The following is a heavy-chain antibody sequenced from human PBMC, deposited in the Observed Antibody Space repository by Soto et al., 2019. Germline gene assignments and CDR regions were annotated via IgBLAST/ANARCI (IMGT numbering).Heavy chain of an antibody. D-gene: IGHD2-8*01. V-gene: IGHV1-69*01. CDR3: ARDHIVLMVYAIGGWFDP. J-gene: IGHJ5*02. CDR2: IIPIFGTA. Sequence: QVQLVQSGAEVKKPGSSVKVSCKASGGTFSSYAISWVRQAPGQGLEWMGGIIPIFGTANYAQKFQGRVTITADESTSTAYMELSSLRSEDTAVYYCARDHIVLMVYAIGGWFDPWGQGTLVTVSS. CDR1: GGTFSSYA.